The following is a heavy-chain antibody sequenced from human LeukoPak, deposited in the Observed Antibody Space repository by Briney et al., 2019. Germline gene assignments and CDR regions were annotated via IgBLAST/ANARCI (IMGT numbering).Heavy chain of an antibody. V-gene: IGHV3-7*03. CDR2: IKQDGSEK. J-gene: IGHJ4*02. D-gene: IGHD3-22*01. Sequence: GGSLRLSCAASGFTFSSYWMNWVRQAPGKGLEWVANIKQDGSEKYYVDSVKGRFTISRDNSKNTLYLQMNSLRAEDTAVYYCAKDEYYDSSGYYYVVSFDSWGQGTLVTVSS. CDR3: AKDEYYDSSGYYYVVSFDS. CDR1: GFTFSSYW.